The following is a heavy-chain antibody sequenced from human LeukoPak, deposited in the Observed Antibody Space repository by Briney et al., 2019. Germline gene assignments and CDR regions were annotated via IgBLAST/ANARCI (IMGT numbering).Heavy chain of an antibody. J-gene: IGHJ4*02. D-gene: IGHD1-26*01. Sequence: SETLSLSCTVSGGSITSGYYYWGWIRQSPGKGLEWIGTVHKGGGNYFNSSLKSRVIISIDTSKNQFSLNLISETAADTAVYFCARLGTYCRATDFWGQGALVAVSS. CDR3: ARLGTYCRATDF. CDR1: GGSITSGYYY. CDR2: VHKGGGN. V-gene: IGHV4-39*01.